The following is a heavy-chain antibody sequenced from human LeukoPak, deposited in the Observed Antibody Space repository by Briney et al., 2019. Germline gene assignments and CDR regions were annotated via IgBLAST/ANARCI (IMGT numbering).Heavy chain of an antibody. J-gene: IGHJ4*02. CDR1: GGSFSGYY. CDR3: ASVNDYGGYIFDY. Sequence: PSETLSLTCAVYGGSFSGYYWSWIRQPPGKGLEWIGEINHSGSTNYNPSLKGRVTISVDTSKNQFSLKLSSVTAADTAVYYCASVNDYGGYIFDYWGQGTLVTVSS. D-gene: IGHD4-23*01. CDR2: INHSGST. V-gene: IGHV4-34*01.